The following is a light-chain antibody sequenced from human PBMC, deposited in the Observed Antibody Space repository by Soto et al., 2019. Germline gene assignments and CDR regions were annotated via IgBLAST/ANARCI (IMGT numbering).Light chain of an antibody. Sequence: EIVMTQSPATLSVSPGERAALSCRASQTISNKLAWYQQKPGQTPSLLIYDASARAGGVPARFSGSGSGTEFSLTIRSLQSADLAVYYCQQYINWPYTFGQGTKLEI. J-gene: IGKJ2*01. CDR2: DAS. CDR3: QQYINWPYT. CDR1: QTISNK. V-gene: IGKV3-15*01.